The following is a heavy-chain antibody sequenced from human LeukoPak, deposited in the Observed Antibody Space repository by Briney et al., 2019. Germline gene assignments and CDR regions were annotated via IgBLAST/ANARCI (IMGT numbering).Heavy chain of an antibody. CDR1: GFTFSSYA. Sequence: PGGSLRLSCAASGFTFSSYAMSWVRQAPGKGLEWVSAISGSGGSTYYADSVKGRFTISRDNSKNTLYLQMNSLRAEDTAVYYCAKDGQSTPYGYYYYMDVWGKGTTVTVSS. CDR2: ISGSGGST. CDR3: AKDGQSTPYGYYYYMDV. V-gene: IGHV3-23*01. D-gene: IGHD2-15*01. J-gene: IGHJ6*03.